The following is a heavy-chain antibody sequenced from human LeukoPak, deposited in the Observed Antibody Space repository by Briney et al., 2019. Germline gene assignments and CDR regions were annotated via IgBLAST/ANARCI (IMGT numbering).Heavy chain of an antibody. CDR1: GGSISGYY. J-gene: IGHJ3*02. V-gene: IGHV4-59*01. CDR3: ARDTEGSTAWFLLRAFDI. Sequence: SETLSLTCTVSGGSISGYYWSWVRQPPGKGLEWIGSIYYSGSTNYNPSLKSRVTISADTSKNQFSLKLSSVSAADTALYYCARDTEGSTAWFLLRAFDIWGQGTMVTVSS. D-gene: IGHD3-22*01. CDR2: IYYSGST.